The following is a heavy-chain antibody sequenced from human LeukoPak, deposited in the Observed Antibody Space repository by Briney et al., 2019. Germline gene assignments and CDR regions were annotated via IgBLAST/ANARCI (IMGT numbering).Heavy chain of an antibody. CDR3: TTRGDIVVDY. CDR1: GFTFSAYA. D-gene: IGHD2-15*01. CDR2: IKSKTDGGTT. V-gene: IGHV3-15*01. Sequence: TGGSLRLSCEASGFTFSAYAMTWVRQAPGKGLEWVGRIKSKTDGGTTDYAAPVKGRFTISRDDSKNTLYLQMNSLKTEDTAVYYCTTRGDIVVDYWGQGTLVTVSS. J-gene: IGHJ4*02.